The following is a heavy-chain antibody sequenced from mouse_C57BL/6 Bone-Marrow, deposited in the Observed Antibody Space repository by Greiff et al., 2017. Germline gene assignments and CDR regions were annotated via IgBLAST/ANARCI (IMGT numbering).Heavy chain of an antibody. CDR2: INPGSGGT. V-gene: IGHV1-54*01. D-gene: IGHD3-3*01. CDR3: ATTGHLYFGY. Sequence: QVQLQQSGAELVRPGTSVKVSCKASGYAFTNYLIEWVKQRPGQGLEWIGVINPGSGGTNYNEKFKGKATLTADKSSSTAYVQLSSLTSEDSAVYFCATTGHLYFGYWGQGTTLAVSS. J-gene: IGHJ2*01. CDR1: GYAFTNYL.